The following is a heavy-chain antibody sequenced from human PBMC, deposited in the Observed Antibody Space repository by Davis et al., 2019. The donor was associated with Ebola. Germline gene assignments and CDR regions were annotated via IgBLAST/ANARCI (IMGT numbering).Heavy chain of an antibody. CDR1: AYTSKNSA. D-gene: IGHD1-26*01. J-gene: IGHJ3*02. Sequence: ASVKVSCKASAYTSKNSAISWVRHAPRQGLEWMGWISAYNGNTAYAQILQGRVTMTTDTYTGTAYMELRSLRPDDTAVYFCARTSIVRTTTTASDIWGQGTMVTVSS. CDR3: ARTSIVRTTTTASDI. V-gene: IGHV1-18*01. CDR2: ISAYNGNT.